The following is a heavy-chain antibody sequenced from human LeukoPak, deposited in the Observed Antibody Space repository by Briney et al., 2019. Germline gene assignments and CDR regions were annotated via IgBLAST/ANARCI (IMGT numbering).Heavy chain of an antibody. CDR1: GGSISSGGYY. CDR2: IYYSGST. V-gene: IGHV4-31*03. Sequence: SQTLSLTCTVSGGSISSGGYYWSWIRQHPGKGLEWIGYIYYSGSTYYNPSLKSRVAISVDTSKNQFSLKLSSVTAADTAVYYCAREGAYNWNDSMDYWGQGTLVTVSS. CDR3: AREGAYNWNDSMDY. J-gene: IGHJ4*02. D-gene: IGHD1-20*01.